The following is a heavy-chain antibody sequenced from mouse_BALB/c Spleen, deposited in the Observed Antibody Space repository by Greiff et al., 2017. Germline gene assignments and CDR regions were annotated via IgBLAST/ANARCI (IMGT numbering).Heavy chain of an antibody. CDR2: IWAGGST. CDR1: GFSLTSYG. Sequence: VKVEESGPGLVAPSQSLSITCTVSGFSLTSYGVHWVRQPPGKGLEWLGVIWAGGSTNYNSALMSRLSISKDNSKSQVFLKMNSLQTDDTAMYYCARVLFLLRTMDYWGQGTSVTVSS. D-gene: IGHD1-1*01. V-gene: IGHV2-9*02. CDR3: ARVLFLLRTMDY. J-gene: IGHJ4*01.